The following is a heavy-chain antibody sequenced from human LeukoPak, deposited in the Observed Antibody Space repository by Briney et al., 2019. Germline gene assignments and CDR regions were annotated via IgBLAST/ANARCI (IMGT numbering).Heavy chain of an antibody. J-gene: IGHJ4*02. Sequence: GGSLRLSCAASGFTFSTYGMHWVRQAPGKGLEWVAFIRYDGGNQYYAESVKGRFAISRDNSKNTLYVQMNSLRTEDTAVYYCAKVGSGWYGVDYWGQGTLATVSS. V-gene: IGHV3-30*02. CDR3: AKVGSGWYGVDY. D-gene: IGHD6-19*01. CDR2: IRYDGGNQ. CDR1: GFTFSTYG.